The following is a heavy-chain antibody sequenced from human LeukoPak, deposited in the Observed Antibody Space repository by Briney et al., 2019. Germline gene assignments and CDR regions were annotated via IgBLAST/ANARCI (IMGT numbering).Heavy chain of an antibody. CDR1: GGSISSSSYY. Sequence: SETLSPTCTVSGGSISSSSYYWGWIRQPPGKGLEWIGSIYYSGSTYYNPSLKSRVTISVDTSKNQFSLKLSSVTAADTAVYYCARRSIWFGNYYFDYWGQGTLVTVSS. V-gene: IGHV4-39*01. J-gene: IGHJ4*02. CDR3: ARRSIWFGNYYFDY. D-gene: IGHD3-10*01. CDR2: IYYSGST.